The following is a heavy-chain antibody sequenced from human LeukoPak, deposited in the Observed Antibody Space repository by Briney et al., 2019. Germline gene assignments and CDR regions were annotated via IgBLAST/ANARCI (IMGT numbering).Heavy chain of an antibody. CDR3: ARWGSSGWYPMDV. CDR2: INSDGSSP. V-gene: IGHV3-74*01. CDR1: GFTFSTYW. J-gene: IGHJ6*02. Sequence: GGSLRLSYAASGFTFSTYWMHWVRQAPGKGLVWVSCINSDGSSPSYADSVKGRFTISRDNAKNTVYLQMNSLRAEDTAVYYCARWGSSGWYPMDVWGQGTTVTASS. D-gene: IGHD6-19*01.